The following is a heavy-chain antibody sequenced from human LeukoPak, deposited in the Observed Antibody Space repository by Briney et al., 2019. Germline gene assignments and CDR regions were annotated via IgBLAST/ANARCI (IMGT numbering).Heavy chain of an antibody. V-gene: IGHV1-2*06. D-gene: IGHD4-17*01. J-gene: IGHJ2*01. CDR2: INPNSGGT. CDR3: ARTQTTGPRYFDP. Sequence: ASVKVSCKASGYTFTGYYMHWVRQAPGQGLEWMGRINPNSGGTNYAQKFQGRVTMTRDTSISTAYMELSRLRSDDTAVYYCARTQTTGPRYFDPWGRGTLVTVSS. CDR1: GYTFTGYY.